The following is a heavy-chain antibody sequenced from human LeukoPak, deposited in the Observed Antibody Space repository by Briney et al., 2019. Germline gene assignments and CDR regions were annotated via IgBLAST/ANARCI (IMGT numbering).Heavy chain of an antibody. V-gene: IGHV3-23*01. J-gene: IGHJ4*02. Sequence: GGSLRLSCAAPRVTFFDSAMSTGRQAPGKGLECVSVLSSSGGSTYSADSVKARFTISRDNSKNTLYLQMNSLTADDTPAYYSGKGYGDYGTGFLLWGQGTLVTVPS. CDR1: RVTFFDSA. D-gene: IGHD4-17*01. CDR3: GKGYGDYGTGFLL. CDR2: LSSSGGST.